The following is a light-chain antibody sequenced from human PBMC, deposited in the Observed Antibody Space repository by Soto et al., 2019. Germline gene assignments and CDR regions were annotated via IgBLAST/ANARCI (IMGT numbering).Light chain of an antibody. CDR2: AAS. CDR3: QQYGSSPR. Sequence: EIVLTQSPDTLSLSPGERATLFCRASQTLSINSLAWYQQKPGQAPRLLIYAASTRHTGIPDRFSGSGSGTDFTLTISRLEPEDFAVYYCQQYGSSPRFGPGTKVDIK. CDR1: QTLSINS. J-gene: IGKJ3*01. V-gene: IGKV3-20*01.